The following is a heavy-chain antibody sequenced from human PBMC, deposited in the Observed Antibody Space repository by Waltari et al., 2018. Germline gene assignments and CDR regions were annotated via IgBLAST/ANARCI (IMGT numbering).Heavy chain of an antibody. Sequence: QLQLQESGSGLVEPSQTLPLTCAVSGGSISSGGYSWSWIRQPPGKGLEWIGYIYHSGSTYYNPSLKSRVTISVDRSKNQFSLKLSSVTAADTAVYYCARVPYCGGDCYSGAFDIWGQGTMVTVSS. CDR3: ARVPYCGGDCYSGAFDI. D-gene: IGHD2-21*01. CDR2: IYHSGST. J-gene: IGHJ3*02. V-gene: IGHV4-30-2*01. CDR1: GGSISSGGYS.